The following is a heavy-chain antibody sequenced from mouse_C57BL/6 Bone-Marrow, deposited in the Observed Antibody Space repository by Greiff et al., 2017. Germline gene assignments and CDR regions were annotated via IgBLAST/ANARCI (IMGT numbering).Heavy chain of an antibody. J-gene: IGHJ3*01. D-gene: IGHD1-1*01. CDR2: IYPGNSDT. Sequence: VQLQQSGTVLARPGASVKMSCKTSGYTFTSYWMHWVKQRPGQGLEWIGAIYPGNSDTSYNQKFKGKAKLTAVTSASTAYMELSSLTNEDSAVYYCTKDYYGSKPAWFAYWGQGTLVTVSA. CDR1: GYTFTSYW. CDR3: TKDYYGSKPAWFAY. V-gene: IGHV1-5*01.